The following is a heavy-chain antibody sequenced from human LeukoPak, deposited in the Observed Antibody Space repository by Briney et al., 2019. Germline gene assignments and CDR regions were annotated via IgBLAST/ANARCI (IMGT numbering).Heavy chain of an antibody. D-gene: IGHD4-17*01. V-gene: IGHV3-30*04. CDR1: GFTFSSSS. J-gene: IGHJ4*02. CDR3: ARGDYGDHSFDY. CDR2: ISHDGSNK. Sequence: PGGSLRLSCAASGFTFSSSSLHWVRQAPGKGLEWVAFISHDGSNKYYADSVKGRFTISRDNSKNTLYLQMDSLRAEDTAVYYCARGDYGDHSFDYWGQGTLVTVSS.